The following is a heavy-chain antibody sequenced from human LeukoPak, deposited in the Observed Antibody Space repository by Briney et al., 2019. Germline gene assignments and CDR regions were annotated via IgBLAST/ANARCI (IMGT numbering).Heavy chain of an antibody. D-gene: IGHD3-22*01. Sequence: GGSLRLSCAASGFTVSSNYMSWVRQAPGKGLEWVSVIYSGGSTYFADSVKGRFTISRDYSKNTLYLQMNSLRAEDTAVYYCARGRGVVISAFDIWGQGTMVTVSS. V-gene: IGHV3-53*05. CDR1: GFTVSSNY. J-gene: IGHJ3*02. CDR2: IYSGGST. CDR3: ARGRGVVISAFDI.